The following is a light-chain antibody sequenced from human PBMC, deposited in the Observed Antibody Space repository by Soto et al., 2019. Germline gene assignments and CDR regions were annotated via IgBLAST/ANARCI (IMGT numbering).Light chain of an antibody. CDR1: QDVSSW. J-gene: IGKJ5*01. CDR3: QQTHSFPIT. V-gene: IGKV1-12*01. Sequence: DIQMTQSPSSVSASVGGRVTITCRASQDVSSWLAWYQRKPGEAPKLLIYAASSLQSGVPSRFSGSGSGTDFTLTISSLQPEDFATYYCQQTHSFPITFGQGTRLEIK. CDR2: AAS.